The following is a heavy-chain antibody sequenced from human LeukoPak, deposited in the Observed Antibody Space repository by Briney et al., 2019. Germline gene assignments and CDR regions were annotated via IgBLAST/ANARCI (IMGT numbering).Heavy chain of an antibody. CDR3: ARWRIPRRGDYYYYMVV. V-gene: IGHV1-69*05. D-gene: IGHD2-15*01. J-gene: IGHJ6*03. Sequence: SVKVSCKASGGTFSSYAISWVRQAPGQGLEWMGGIIPIFGTANYAQKFQGRVTITTDESTSTAYMELSSLRSEDTAVYYCARWRIPRRGDYYYYMVVWGKGTTVTVSS. CDR2: IIPIFGTA. CDR1: GGTFSSYA.